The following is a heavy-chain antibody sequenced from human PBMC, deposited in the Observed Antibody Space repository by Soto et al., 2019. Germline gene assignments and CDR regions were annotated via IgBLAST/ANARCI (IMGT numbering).Heavy chain of an antibody. CDR2: ISGSGGST. Sequence: GGSLRLSCAASGFTFSSYAMSWVRQAPGKGLEWVSAISGSGGSTYYADSVKVRFTISRDNSKNTLYLQMNSLRAEDTAVYYCAKDPTIFGVVISYFDYWGQGTLVTVSS. V-gene: IGHV3-23*01. D-gene: IGHD3-3*01. CDR3: AKDPTIFGVVISYFDY. CDR1: GFTFSSYA. J-gene: IGHJ4*02.